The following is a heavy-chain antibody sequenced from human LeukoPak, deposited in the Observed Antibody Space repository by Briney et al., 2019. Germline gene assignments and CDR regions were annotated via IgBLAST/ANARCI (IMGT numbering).Heavy chain of an antibody. Sequence: ARSLRFSGAVSGFTFDDYAMHWVRQVPGRGLEWVSGINWKTGNGIYADSVKGRFTISRDNAKNSLYLQMSSLRAEDTALYYCTRRAARWQFDLWGRGTLLTVSS. D-gene: IGHD5-24*01. CDR1: GFTFDDYA. V-gene: IGHV3-9*01. CDR3: TRRAARWQFDL. CDR2: INWKTGNG. J-gene: IGHJ2*01.